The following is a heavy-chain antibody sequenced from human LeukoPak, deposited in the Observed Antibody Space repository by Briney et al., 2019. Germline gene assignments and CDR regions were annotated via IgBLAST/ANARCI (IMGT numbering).Heavy chain of an antibody. D-gene: IGHD3-22*01. CDR2: ISGSDGST. V-gene: IGHV3-23*01. CDR3: AKASSGRDGCGSSLNY. Sequence: GGSLRLSCVASGFTFSFYAMSWVRQAPGKGLEWVAGISGSDGSTYYADSVKGRFTISRDNSKNTLDLQTNSLRAEDSAVYYCAKASSGRDGCGSSLNYWGQGTLVTVSS. J-gene: IGHJ4*02. CDR1: GFTFSFYA.